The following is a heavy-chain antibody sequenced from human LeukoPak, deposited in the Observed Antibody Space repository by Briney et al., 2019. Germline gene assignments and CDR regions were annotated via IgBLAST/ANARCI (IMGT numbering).Heavy chain of an antibody. Sequence: GGSLRLSCAASGFTFTTYGMHWVRQAPGKGLEWVAFIRNDGSNKYYADSVKGRFTISRDNSKNTLYLQMDSLRSDDTAVYYCAKSSAGITWFDPWGQGTLVTVSS. CDR3: AKSSAGITWFDP. D-gene: IGHD1-1*01. CDR1: GFTFTTYG. V-gene: IGHV3-30*02. CDR2: IRNDGSNK. J-gene: IGHJ5*02.